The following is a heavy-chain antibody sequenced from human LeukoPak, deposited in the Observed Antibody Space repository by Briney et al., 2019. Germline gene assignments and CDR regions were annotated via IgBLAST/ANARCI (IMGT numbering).Heavy chain of an antibody. CDR3: ARGLVVGSTGVWAFDI. D-gene: IGHD2-15*01. CDR1: GFTFSNAW. CDR2: ISGSGGST. V-gene: IGHV3-23*01. Sequence: GGSLRLSCAGSGFTFSNAWMSWVRQAPGKGLEWVSAISGSGGSTYYADFVKGRFTISRDNFKNTLYLQMNSLRAEDTALYYCARGLVVGSTGVWAFDIWGQGTMVTVSS. J-gene: IGHJ3*02.